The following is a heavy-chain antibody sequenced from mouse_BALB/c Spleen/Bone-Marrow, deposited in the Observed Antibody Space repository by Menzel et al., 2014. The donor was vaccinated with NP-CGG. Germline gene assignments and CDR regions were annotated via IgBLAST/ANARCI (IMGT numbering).Heavy chain of an antibody. Sequence: VQLQQSGPELVKPGASVKMSCKASGYTFTAYVMHWVKQKPGQGLEWIGYINPYNDGTNYIEKFKGKATLTSDIPSSTAYMELSSLTSEDSAVYYCAREGWLLRFDYWGQGTTLTASS. CDR3: AREGWLLRFDY. D-gene: IGHD2-3*01. CDR2: INPYNDGT. V-gene: IGHV1-14*01. CDR1: GYTFTAYV. J-gene: IGHJ2*01.